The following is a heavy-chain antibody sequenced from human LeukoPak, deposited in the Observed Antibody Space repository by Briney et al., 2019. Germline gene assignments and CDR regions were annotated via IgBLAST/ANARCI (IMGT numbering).Heavy chain of an antibody. D-gene: IGHD1-14*01. CDR3: ARHLKALYKQFPNWFDP. Sequence: SETLSLTCAVSGGSISSSSYYWAWIRQPPGKGLEWIGSIYFGGSTYYYPSLKSRVTISVDTSKNQFSLKLSSVTAADTAVYYCARHLKALYKQFPNWFDPWGQGTQVTVSS. CDR2: IYFGGST. J-gene: IGHJ5*02. CDR1: GGSISSSSYY. V-gene: IGHV4-39*01.